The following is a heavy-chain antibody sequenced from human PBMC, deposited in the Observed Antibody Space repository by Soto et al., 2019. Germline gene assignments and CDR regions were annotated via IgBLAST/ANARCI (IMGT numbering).Heavy chain of an antibody. D-gene: IGHD5-18*01. V-gene: IGHV3-74*01. CDR3: ARDVYRNTYAMDV. CDR1: GFTFSSYW. Sequence: SLRLSCAASGFTFSSYWMHWVRQAPGKGLVWVSRINSDGSSTTYADSVKGRFTISRDNAKNTLNLQMNSLRAEDTAVYYCARDVYRNTYAMDVWGQGTTVTVSS. CDR2: INSDGSST. J-gene: IGHJ6*02.